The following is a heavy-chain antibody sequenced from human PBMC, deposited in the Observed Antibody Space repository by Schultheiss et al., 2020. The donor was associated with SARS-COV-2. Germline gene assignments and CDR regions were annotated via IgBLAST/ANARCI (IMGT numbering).Heavy chain of an antibody. CDR2: IYYSGST. V-gene: IGHV4-39*07. CDR1: GGSISSSSYY. J-gene: IGHJ3*02. CDR3: AREHSSSWYGGGAFDI. Sequence: SETLSLTCTVSGGSISSSSYYWGWIRQPPGKGLEWIGSIYYSGSTYYNPSLKSRVTISVDPSKNQFSLKLSSVTAADTAVYYCAREHSSSWYGGGAFDIWGQGTMVTVSS. D-gene: IGHD6-13*01.